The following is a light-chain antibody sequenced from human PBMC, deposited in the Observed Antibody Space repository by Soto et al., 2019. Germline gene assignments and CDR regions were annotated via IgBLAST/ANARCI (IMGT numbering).Light chain of an antibody. CDR2: GAS. J-gene: IGKJ3*01. Sequence: EIVMTQSPATLSVSPGERATLSCGASQSVSSNLAWYQQKPGQAPRLLIYGASTRATGIPARFSGSGSGTEFTLTISSLQSEDFAVYYCQQYNNWPPFTFGPGTKVGIK. V-gene: IGKV3-15*01. CDR1: QSVSSN. CDR3: QQYNNWPPFT.